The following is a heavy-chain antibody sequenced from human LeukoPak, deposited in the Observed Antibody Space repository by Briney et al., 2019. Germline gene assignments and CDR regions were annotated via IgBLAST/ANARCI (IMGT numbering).Heavy chain of an antibody. CDR3: ARGATYDYVWGSYRIFDY. D-gene: IGHD3-16*02. V-gene: IGHV4-39*01. J-gene: IGHJ4*02. CDR2: IYYSGST. Sequence: PSETLSLTCTVSGGSISSSSYYWGWIRQPPGKGLEWIGSIYYSGSTYYNPSLKSRVTISVDTSKNQFSLKLSSVTAADTAVYYCARGATYDYVWGSYRIFDYWGQGTLVTVSS. CDR1: GGSISSSSYY.